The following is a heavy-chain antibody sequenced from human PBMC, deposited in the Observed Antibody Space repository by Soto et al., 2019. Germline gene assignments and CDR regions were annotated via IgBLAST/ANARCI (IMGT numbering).Heavy chain of an antibody. D-gene: IGHD6-19*01. Sequence: QVQLVQSGAEEKKPGASVKVSCKASGYTFTSYAMHWVRQAPGQRLEWMGWINAGNGNTKYSQKFQGRVTITRDTSASTAYMELSSLRSEDTAVYSCARVGGWYAPDYWGQGTLVTVSS. V-gene: IGHV1-3*05. CDR1: GYTFTSYA. J-gene: IGHJ4*02. CDR3: ARVGGWYAPDY. CDR2: INAGNGNT.